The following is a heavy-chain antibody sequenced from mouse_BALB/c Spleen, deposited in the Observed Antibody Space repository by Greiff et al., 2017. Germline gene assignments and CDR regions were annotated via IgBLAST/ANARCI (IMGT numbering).Heavy chain of an antibody. CDR3: ARGGYYAMDY. CDR1: GLTFSSYA. J-gene: IGHJ4*01. Sequence: EVQRVESGGGLVKPGGSLKLSCAASGLTFSSYAMSWVRQTPEKRLEWVASISSGGSTYYPDSVKGRFTISRDNARNILYLQMSSLRSEDTAMYYCARGGYYAMDYWGQGTSVTVSS. V-gene: IGHV5-6-5*01. CDR2: ISSGGST.